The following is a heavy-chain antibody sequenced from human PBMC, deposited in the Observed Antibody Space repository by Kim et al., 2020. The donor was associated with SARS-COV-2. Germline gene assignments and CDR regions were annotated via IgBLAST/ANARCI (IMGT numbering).Heavy chain of an antibody. D-gene: IGHD5-18*01. CDR1: GFTFSNAW. V-gene: IGHV3-15*01. J-gene: IGHJ6*02. CDR3: TTDGIQLWFPYYYYGMDV. Sequence: GGSLRLSCAASGFTFSNAWMSWVRQAPGKGLEWVGRIKSKTDGGTTDYAAPVKGRFTISRDDSKNTLYLQMNSLKTEDTAVYYCTTDGIQLWFPYYYYGMDVWGQGTTVAVSS. CDR2: IKSKTDGGTT.